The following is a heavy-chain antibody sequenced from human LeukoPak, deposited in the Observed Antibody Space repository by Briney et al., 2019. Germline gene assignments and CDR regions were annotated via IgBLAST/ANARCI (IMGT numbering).Heavy chain of an antibody. D-gene: IGHD2-8*01. J-gene: IGHJ6*02. CDR1: GYTFTSYG. CDR3: ARDVYCTNGVCSDYYYYYGMDV. V-gene: IGHV1-18*01. Sequence: ASVTVSCKASGYTFTSYGISWVRQAPGQGLEWMGWISAYNGNTNYAQKLQGRVTMTTDTSTSTAYMELRSLRSDDTAVYYCARDVYCTNGVCSDYYYYYGMDVWGQGTTVTVSS. CDR2: ISAYNGNT.